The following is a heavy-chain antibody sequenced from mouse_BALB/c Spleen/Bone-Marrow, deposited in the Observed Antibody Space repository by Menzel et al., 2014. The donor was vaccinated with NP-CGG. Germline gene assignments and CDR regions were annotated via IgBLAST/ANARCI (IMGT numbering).Heavy chain of an antibody. D-gene: IGHD1-1*02. Sequence: VQLQQSGPELVMPGTSVKISCKASGYTFTNYYIHWLKQRPGQGLEWIGWIFPGDVDTNYNEKFKGKATLTADESSSTASMQLSSLTSEDSAVYFCAREVGRGGYFDVWGAGTTVTVSS. V-gene: IGHV1S56*01. J-gene: IGHJ1*01. CDR1: GYTFTNYY. CDR3: AREVGRGGYFDV. CDR2: IFPGDVDT.